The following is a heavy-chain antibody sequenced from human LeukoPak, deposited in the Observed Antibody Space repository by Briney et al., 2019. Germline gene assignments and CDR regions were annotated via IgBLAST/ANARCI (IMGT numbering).Heavy chain of an antibody. Sequence: GGSLRLSCAASGFTFSDYSMNWVRQAPGKGLEWVSSISSSSSYIYYADSVKGRFTISRDNAKNSLYLQMNSLRAEDTAVYYCAREYEGYCSGGSCSRGMDVWGQGTTVTVSS. J-gene: IGHJ6*02. CDR3: AREYEGYCSGGSCSRGMDV. V-gene: IGHV3-21*01. CDR1: GFTFSDYS. CDR2: ISSSSSYI. D-gene: IGHD2-15*01.